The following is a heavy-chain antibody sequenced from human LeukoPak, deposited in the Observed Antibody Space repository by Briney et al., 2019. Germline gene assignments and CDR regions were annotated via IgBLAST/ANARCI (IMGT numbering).Heavy chain of an antibody. CDR2: IIPIFGTA. J-gene: IGHJ4*02. D-gene: IGHD3-10*01. V-gene: IGHV1-69*05. Sequence: SVKVSCKASGGTFISYAISWVRQAPGQGGEWMGGIIPIFGTANYAQKFQGRVTITTEESTSTAYMEVSSLRSEDTAVYYCAGVLYGSGSYYYFDYWGQGTLVTVSS. CDR1: GGTFISYA. CDR3: AGVLYGSGSYYYFDY.